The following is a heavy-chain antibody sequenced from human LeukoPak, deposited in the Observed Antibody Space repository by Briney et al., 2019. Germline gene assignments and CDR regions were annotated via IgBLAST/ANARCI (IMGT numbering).Heavy chain of an antibody. CDR3: ARDRGYDILTGSVIDY. CDR2: ISAYNGNT. CDR1: GYTFTSYG. V-gene: IGHV1-18*01. D-gene: IGHD3-9*01. J-gene: IGHJ4*02. Sequence: GASVKVSCKASGYTFTSYGISWVRQAPGQGLEWMGWISAYNGNTNYAQKLQGRVTMTTDTSTSTAYMELRSLRSDDTAVYYCARDRGYDILTGSVIDYWGQGTLVTVSS.